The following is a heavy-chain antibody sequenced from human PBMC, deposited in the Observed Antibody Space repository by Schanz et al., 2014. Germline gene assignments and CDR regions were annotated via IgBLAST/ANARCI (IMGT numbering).Heavy chain of an antibody. CDR3: ARRGPNCSNNACYHGWFDP. Sequence: QVQLVQSGAEVKKPGASVKVSCKASGYTFTDYYIHWVRQAPGQGFEWMGWINPLSGATDYAPTFQGRVSMTRDTSISTDYMEVTRLVSSDTAVYYCARRGPNCSNNACYHGWFDPWGQGTLVTVSS. J-gene: IGHJ5*02. V-gene: IGHV1-2*02. CDR1: GYTFTDYY. D-gene: IGHD4-4*01. CDR2: INPLSGAT.